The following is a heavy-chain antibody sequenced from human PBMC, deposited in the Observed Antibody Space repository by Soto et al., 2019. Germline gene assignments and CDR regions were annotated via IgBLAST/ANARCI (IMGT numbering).Heavy chain of an antibody. Sequence: PSETLSLTCTVSGGSISSYYWSWIRQPPGKGLEWIGYISYSGSINYNPSLKSRVTVSLDTSKNQFSLKLSSVTAADTAVYYCARARYFDWLSQYYFDYWGQGMLVTVSS. CDR2: ISYSGSI. V-gene: IGHV4-59*01. D-gene: IGHD3-9*01. J-gene: IGHJ4*02. CDR1: GGSISSYY. CDR3: ARARYFDWLSQYYFDY.